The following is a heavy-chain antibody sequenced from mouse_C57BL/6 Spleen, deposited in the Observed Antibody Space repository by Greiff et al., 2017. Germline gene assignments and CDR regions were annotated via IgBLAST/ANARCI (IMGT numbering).Heavy chain of an antibody. CDR2: INSDGGST. J-gene: IGHJ4*01. CDR3: ARRRGNGAMDY. Sequence: EVKLMESGGGLVQPGESLKLSCESNEYEFPSHDMSWVRKTPEKRLALVAAINSDGGSTYYPDTMERRFIISRDNTKKTLYLQMSSLRAEDTALYYCARRRGNGAMDYWGQGTSVTVSS. V-gene: IGHV5-2*01. D-gene: IGHD2-1*01. CDR1: EYEFPSHD.